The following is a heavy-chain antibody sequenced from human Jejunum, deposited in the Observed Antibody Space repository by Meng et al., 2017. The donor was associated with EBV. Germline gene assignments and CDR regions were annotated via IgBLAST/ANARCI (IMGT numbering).Heavy chain of an antibody. CDR2: VHFSGIT. V-gene: IGHV4-34*02. CDR3: ARRTGDYVVGY. J-gene: IGHJ4*02. Sequence: QVQLQHGGAGLLRPTETLSLTCAVYGGSFSGYYWSWVRQTPGRSLEYIGEVHFSGITNYIPSLKSRVTMSVDASKNQFSLRLTSVTAADTAVYYCARRTGDYVVGYWGQGTLVTVSS. D-gene: IGHD2-8*02. CDR1: GGSFSGYY.